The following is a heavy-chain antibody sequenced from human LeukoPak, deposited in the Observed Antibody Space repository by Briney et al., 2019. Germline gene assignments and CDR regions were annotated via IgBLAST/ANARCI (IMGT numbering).Heavy chain of an antibody. CDR3: ARGDGYNSGGWFDP. J-gene: IGHJ5*02. CDR2: TYYRSKWYN. D-gene: IGHD5-24*01. Sequence: SQTLSLTCAISGDSVSSTSAAWNWIRQSPSRGLEWLGRTYYRSKWYNDYAVSVKSRITINPDTSKNQFSLQLNSVTPEDTAVCYCARGDGYNSGGWFDPWGQGTLVTVSS. CDR1: GDSVSSTSAA. V-gene: IGHV6-1*01.